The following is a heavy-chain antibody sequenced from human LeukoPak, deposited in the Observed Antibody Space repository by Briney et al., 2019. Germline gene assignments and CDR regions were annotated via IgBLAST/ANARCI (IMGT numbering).Heavy chain of an antibody. D-gene: IGHD6-13*01. V-gene: IGHV4-34*01. CDR3: ARSAARDSFSTLVRRVYWFDP. CDR1: GASFSGVY. J-gene: IGHJ5*02. Sequence: SETLSLTCSVSGASFSGVYWTWIRQSPGRGREWRGEITLGGDPNYNPSLKRRVTISLDTSNNQFSLYLTSVTAADTSVYYCARSAARDSFSTLVRRVYWFDPWGQGTLVTVSP. CDR2: ITLGGDP.